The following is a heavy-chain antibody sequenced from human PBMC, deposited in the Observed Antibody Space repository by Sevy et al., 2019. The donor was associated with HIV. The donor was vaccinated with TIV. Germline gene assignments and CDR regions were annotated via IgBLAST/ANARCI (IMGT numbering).Heavy chain of an antibody. V-gene: IGHV3-30*02. CDR2: IRYDGINK. CDR3: AKGGSGGIDHYGMDV. J-gene: IGHJ6*02. D-gene: IGHD6-25*01. Sequence: GGSLRLSCAASGFRFNNFGMYWVRQAPGKRLEGVAFIRYDGINKYYVDSVKGRSTISRDNSKDTLYLEMKSLRLEDTAIYYCAKGGSGGIDHYGMDVWGQGTTVTVSS. CDR1: GFRFNNFG.